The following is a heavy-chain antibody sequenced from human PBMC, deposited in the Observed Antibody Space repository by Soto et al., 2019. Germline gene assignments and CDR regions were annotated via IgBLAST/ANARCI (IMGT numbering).Heavy chain of an antibody. CDR1: GGTFSSYA. Sequence: SVKVSCKASGGTFSSYAISWVRQAPGQGLEWMGRIIPIFGTANYAQKFQGRVTITADKSTSTAYMELSSLRSEDTAVYYCASGGDYATLGFQFGWPSGYWGQGTLVTVSS. CDR3: ASGGDYATLGFQFGWPSGY. D-gene: IGHD4-17*01. J-gene: IGHJ4*02. V-gene: IGHV1-69*06. CDR2: IIPIFGTA.